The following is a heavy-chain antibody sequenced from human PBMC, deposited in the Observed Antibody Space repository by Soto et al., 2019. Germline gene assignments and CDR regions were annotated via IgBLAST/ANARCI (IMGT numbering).Heavy chain of an antibody. CDR2: IIPILGIA. Sequence: SVKVSCKASGGTFSSYTISWVRQAPGQGREWMGRIIPILGIANYAQKFQGRVTITADKSTSTAYMELSSLRSEDTAVYYCARDFWSGYYQYNWFDPWGQGTLVTVSS. V-gene: IGHV1-69*04. CDR3: ARDFWSGYYQYNWFDP. CDR1: GGTFSSYT. J-gene: IGHJ5*02. D-gene: IGHD3-3*01.